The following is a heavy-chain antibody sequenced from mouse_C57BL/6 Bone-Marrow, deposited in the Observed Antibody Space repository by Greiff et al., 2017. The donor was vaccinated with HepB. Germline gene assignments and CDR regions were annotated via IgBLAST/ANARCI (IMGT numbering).Heavy chain of an antibody. CDR3: ARGEDWYFDV. V-gene: IGHV7-1*01. CDR2: SRNKANDYTT. CDR1: GFTFSDFY. Sequence: EVKVVESGGGLVQSGRSLRLSCATSGFTFSDFYMEWVRQAPGKGLEWIAASRNKANDYTTEYSASVKGRFIVSRDTSQSILYLQMNALRAEDTAIYYCARGEDWYFDVWGTGTTVTVSS. J-gene: IGHJ1*03.